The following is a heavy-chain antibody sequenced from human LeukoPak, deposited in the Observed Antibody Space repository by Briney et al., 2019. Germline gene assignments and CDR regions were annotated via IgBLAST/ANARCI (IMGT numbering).Heavy chain of an antibody. V-gene: IGHV3-23*01. CDR1: GFTFSSYA. D-gene: IGHD2-15*01. CDR2: ISGSGSST. J-gene: IGHJ4*02. Sequence: GGSLRLSCAASGFTFSSYAMSWVRQVPGKGLEWVSAISGSGSSTYYTDSVKGRFTISRDNSKNTLYLQMNSLRAEDTAVYYCAKNRLVVVVAANDYWGQGTLVTVSS. CDR3: AKNRLVVVVAANDY.